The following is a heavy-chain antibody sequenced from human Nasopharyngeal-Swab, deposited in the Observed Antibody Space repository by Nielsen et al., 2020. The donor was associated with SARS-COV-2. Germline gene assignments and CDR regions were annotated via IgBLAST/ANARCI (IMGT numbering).Heavy chain of an antibody. CDR1: GYTFTSYA. Sequence: ASVKVSCKASGYTFTSYAMNWVRQAPGQGLEWMGWINTNTGNPTYAQGFTGRFVFSLDTSVSTAYLQISSLKAEDTAVYYCARDMSNIDYDFWSGYYTGSAEPSTWFDPWGQGTLVTVSS. CDR2: INTNTGNP. V-gene: IGHV7-4-1*02. CDR3: ARDMSNIDYDFWSGYYTGSAEPSTWFDP. J-gene: IGHJ5*02. D-gene: IGHD3-3*01.